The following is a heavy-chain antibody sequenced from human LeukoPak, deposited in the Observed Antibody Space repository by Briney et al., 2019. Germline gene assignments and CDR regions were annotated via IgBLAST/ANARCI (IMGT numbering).Heavy chain of an antibody. J-gene: IGHJ4*02. Sequence: PGGSLRLSCAASGFTFSSYGMHWVRQAPGKGLEWVAVIWYDGSNKYYADSVKGRFTISRDNSKNTLYLQMNSLRAEDTAVYYCARDFRGWYYFDYWGQGTLVTVSS. D-gene: IGHD6-19*01. CDR2: IWYDGSNK. CDR3: ARDFRGWYYFDY. CDR1: GFTFSSYG. V-gene: IGHV3-33*01.